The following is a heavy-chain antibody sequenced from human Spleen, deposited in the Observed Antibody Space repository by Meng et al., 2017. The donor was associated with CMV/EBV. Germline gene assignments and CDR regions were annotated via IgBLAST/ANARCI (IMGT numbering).Heavy chain of an antibody. Sequence: ASVKVSCKASGYTFTGYYIHWVRQAPGQGLEWMGWINPNSGGTNYAQKFQGRVTMTRDTSISTAYMELSSLRSDDTAVYYCVRDCGGNCYDAFDIWGQGTMVTVSS. CDR1: GYTFTGYY. CDR3: VRDCGGNCYDAFDI. CDR2: INPNSGGT. D-gene: IGHD2-21*02. J-gene: IGHJ3*02. V-gene: IGHV1-2*02.